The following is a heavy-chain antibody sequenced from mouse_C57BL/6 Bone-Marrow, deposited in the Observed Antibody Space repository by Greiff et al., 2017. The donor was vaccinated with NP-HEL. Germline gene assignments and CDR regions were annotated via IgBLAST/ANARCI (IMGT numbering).Heavy chain of an antibody. Sequence: QVQLKESGPELVKPGASVKISCKASGYAFSSSWMNWVKQRPGKGLEWIGRIYPGDGDTNYNGKFKGKATLTADKSSSTAYMQLRSLTSEDSAVYFCARLAGFYYFDYWGQGTTLTVSS. J-gene: IGHJ2*01. CDR1: GYAFSSSW. V-gene: IGHV1-82*01. D-gene: IGHD3-3*01. CDR3: ARLAGFYYFDY. CDR2: IYPGDGDT.